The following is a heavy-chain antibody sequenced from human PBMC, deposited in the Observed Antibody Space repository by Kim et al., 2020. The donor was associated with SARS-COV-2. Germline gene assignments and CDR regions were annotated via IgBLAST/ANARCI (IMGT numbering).Heavy chain of an antibody. CDR2: ISGSGGST. CDR3: AKDPVSAGDYVLSRFDP. Sequence: GGSLRLSCAASGFTFSSYAMSWVRQAPGKGLEWVSAISGSGGSTYYADSVKGRFTISRDNSKNTLYLQMNSLRAEDTAVYYCAKDPVSAGDYVLSRFDPWGQGTLVTVSS. D-gene: IGHD4-17*01. V-gene: IGHV3-23*01. CDR1: GFTFSSYA. J-gene: IGHJ5*02.